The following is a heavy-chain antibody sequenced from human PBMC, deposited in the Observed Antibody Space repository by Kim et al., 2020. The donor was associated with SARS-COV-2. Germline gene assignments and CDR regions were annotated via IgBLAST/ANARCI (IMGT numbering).Heavy chain of an antibody. CDR1: GFTFSNAW. D-gene: IGHD5-12*01. CDR2: IKSKTDGGTT. J-gene: IGHJ6*02. CDR3: TTDGGVDIVGYDGMDV. Sequence: GGSLRLSCAASGFTFSNAWMSWVRQAPGKGLEWVGRIKSKTDGGTTDYAAPVKGRFTISRDDSKNTLYLQMNSLKTEDTAVYYCTTDGGVDIVGYDGMDVWGQGTTVTVSS. V-gene: IGHV3-15*01.